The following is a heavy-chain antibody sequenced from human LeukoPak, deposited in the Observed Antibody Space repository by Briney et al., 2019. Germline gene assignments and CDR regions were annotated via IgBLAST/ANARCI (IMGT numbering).Heavy chain of an antibody. V-gene: IGHV3-30*18. CDR3: AKDGDGYTHYYYYGMDV. J-gene: IGHJ6*02. Sequence: GRSLRLSCAASGFTFSSYGMHWVRQAPGKGLEWVAVISYDGSNKYYADSVKGRFTISRDNSKNTLYLQMNSLRAEDTAVYYCAKDGDGYTHYYYYGMDVWGQGTTVTVP. CDR2: ISYDGSNK. D-gene: IGHD5-24*01. CDR1: GFTFSSYG.